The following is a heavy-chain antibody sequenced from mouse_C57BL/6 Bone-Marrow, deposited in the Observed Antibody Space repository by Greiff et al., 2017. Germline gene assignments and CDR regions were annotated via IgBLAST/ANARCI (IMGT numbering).Heavy chain of an antibody. J-gene: IGHJ2*01. V-gene: IGHV2-5*01. CDR1: GFSLTSYG. Sequence: QVQLKESGPGLVQPSQSLSITCTVSGFSLTSYGVHWVRQSPGKGLEWLGVIWRGGSTDYNAAFMSRLSITKDNSKSQVFFKMNSRQADDTAIYYCAKNRAYGNFYFDYWGQGTTLTVSS. CDR2: IWRGGST. CDR3: AKNRAYGNFYFDY. D-gene: IGHD2-1*01.